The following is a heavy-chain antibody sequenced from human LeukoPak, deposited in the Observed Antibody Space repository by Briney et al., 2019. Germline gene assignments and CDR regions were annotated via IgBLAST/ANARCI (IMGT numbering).Heavy chain of an antibody. CDR3: ATSRPYDFWSGYTLDY. CDR1: YSSSSSGHF. CDR2: IYHTGST. J-gene: IGHJ4*02. D-gene: IGHD3-3*01. V-gene: IGHV4-38-2*02. Sequence: SETLSLTCNVSYSSSSSGHFYVWIRQPPGKGLEWIGSIYHTGSTYYSPSLKSRVTISRDTSKHQFSLRLTSVTAADTAVYYCATSRPYDFWSGYTLDYWGQGTLVTVSS.